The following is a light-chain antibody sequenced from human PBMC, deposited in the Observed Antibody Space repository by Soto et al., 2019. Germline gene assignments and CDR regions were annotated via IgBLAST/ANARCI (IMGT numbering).Light chain of an antibody. CDR2: DAS. CDR3: QHYNSYSEA. J-gene: IGKJ1*01. Sequence: DIQMTQSPSALSASVGDRATITCRASQSISSWLAWYQQQPGKAPRLLIYDASIRGSGVPSRFSGSGSGTEFTLTITSLQPDDFATYYCQHYNSYSEAFGQGTKVDIK. V-gene: IGKV1-5*01. CDR1: QSISSW.